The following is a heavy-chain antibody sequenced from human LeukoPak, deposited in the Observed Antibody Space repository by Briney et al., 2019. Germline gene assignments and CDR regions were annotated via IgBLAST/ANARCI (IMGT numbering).Heavy chain of an antibody. CDR2: INDSGSS. V-gene: IGHV4-39*07. CDR1: GGSISSGDYY. D-gene: IGHD2-15*01. CDR3: ARARINGKFDT. Sequence: PSETLSLTCTVSGGSISSGDYYWTWIRQSPGNGLERIGEINDSGSSNNNPSLKSRVTISVDTSKNQFSLKLRSVTAADAALYFCARARINGKFDTWGPGTQVTVSS. J-gene: IGHJ5*02.